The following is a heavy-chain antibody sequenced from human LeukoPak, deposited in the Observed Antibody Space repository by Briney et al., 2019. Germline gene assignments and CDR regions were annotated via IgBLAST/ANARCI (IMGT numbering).Heavy chain of an antibody. Sequence: APVKVSCKASGYTFTGYYMHWVRQAPGQGLEWMGWINPNSGGTNYAQKFQGRVTMTRDTSISTAYMELSRLRSDDTAVYYCASPYSSGWYEFSAFDIWGQGTMVTVSS. V-gene: IGHV1-2*02. CDR2: INPNSGGT. J-gene: IGHJ3*02. D-gene: IGHD6-19*01. CDR3: ASPYSSGWYEFSAFDI. CDR1: GYTFTGYY.